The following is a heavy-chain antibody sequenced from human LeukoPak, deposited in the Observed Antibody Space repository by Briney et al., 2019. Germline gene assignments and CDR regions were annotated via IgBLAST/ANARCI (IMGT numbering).Heavy chain of an antibody. Sequence: SVKVSCKASGGTFSSYAISWVRQAPGQGLEWMGRIIPILGIANYAQKFQGRVTITADKSTSTAYMELSSLRSEDTAVYYCARGDDILTGYPDPDWYFDLWGRGTLVTVSS. V-gene: IGHV1-69*04. CDR3: ARGDDILTGYPDPDWYFDL. CDR2: IIPILGIA. CDR1: GGTFSSYA. J-gene: IGHJ2*01. D-gene: IGHD3-9*01.